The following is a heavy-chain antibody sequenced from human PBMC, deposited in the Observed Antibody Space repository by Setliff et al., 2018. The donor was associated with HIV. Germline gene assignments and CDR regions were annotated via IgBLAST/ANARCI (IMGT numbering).Heavy chain of an antibody. J-gene: IGHJ3*02. CDR3: AAARRGVTMVRGVIISGNAFDI. CDR1: GFTFNKAW. CDR2: IKTESDGGAI. Sequence: GGSLRLSCAASGFTFNKAWMNWVRQAPGEGLEWVGRIKTESDGGAIDYAAPVKGGFTISRDDSKTTLYLQMNSLKTEDRAVYYCAAARRGVTMVRGVIISGNAFDIWGQGTVVTVSS. V-gene: IGHV3-15*01. D-gene: IGHD3-10*01.